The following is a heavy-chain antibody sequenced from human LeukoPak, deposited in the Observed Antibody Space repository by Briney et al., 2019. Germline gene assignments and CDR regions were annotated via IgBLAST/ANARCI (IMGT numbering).Heavy chain of an antibody. CDR2: INPYNGDT. Sequence: ASVKVSCKASGYTFTSYAMNWVRQAPGQRLEWMGWINPYNGDTEYSQKLQGRVTITKDTSASTAYMDLSTLRSEDTAVYYCARGSSSDWPLEYWGRGILVTVSS. D-gene: IGHD6-19*01. J-gene: IGHJ4*02. CDR1: GYTFTSYA. CDR3: ARGSSSDWPLEY. V-gene: IGHV1-3*01.